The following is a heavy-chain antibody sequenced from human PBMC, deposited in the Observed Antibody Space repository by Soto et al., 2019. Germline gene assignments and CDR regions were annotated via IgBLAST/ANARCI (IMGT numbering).Heavy chain of an antibody. Sequence: NPSETLSLTCTVSGGSISRGDYYWSWFRQPPGKGLEWIGYIYYSGSTYYNPSLKSRVTISVDTSKNQFSLKLSSVTAADTAVYYCARDNILGILYGGMDVWGQGTTVT. D-gene: IGHD3-3*01. CDR3: ARDNILGILYGGMDV. V-gene: IGHV4-30-4*01. CDR2: IYYSGST. J-gene: IGHJ6*02. CDR1: GGSISRGDYY.